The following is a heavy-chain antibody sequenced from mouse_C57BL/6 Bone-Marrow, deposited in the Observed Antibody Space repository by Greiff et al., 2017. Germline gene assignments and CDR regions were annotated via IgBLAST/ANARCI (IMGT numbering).Heavy chain of an antibody. V-gene: IGHV5-16*01. CDR3: ARAGTGYYFYY. CDR2: INYDGSST. J-gene: IGHJ2*01. D-gene: IGHD3-3*01. CDR1: GFTFSDYY. Sequence: EVQVVESEGGLVQPGSSMKLSCTASGFTFSDYYMAWVRQVPEKGLEWVANINYDGSSTYYLDSLKSRFIISRDNAKNILYLQMSSLKSEDTATYYCARAGTGYYFYYWGQGTTLTVSS.